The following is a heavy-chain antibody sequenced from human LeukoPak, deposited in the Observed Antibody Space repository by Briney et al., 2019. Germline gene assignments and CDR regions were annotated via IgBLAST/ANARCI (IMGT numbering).Heavy chain of an antibody. D-gene: IGHD6-19*01. J-gene: IGHJ4*02. CDR2: INHSGST. CDR1: GGSFSGYY. CDR3: ASAPRYSSGWYGEKNDY. Sequence: PSETLSLTCAVYGGSFSGYYWSRIRQPPGKGLEWIGEINHSGSTNYNPSLKSRVTISVDTSKNQFSLKLSSVTAADTAVYYCASAPRYSSGWYGEKNDYWGQGTLVTVSS. V-gene: IGHV4-34*01.